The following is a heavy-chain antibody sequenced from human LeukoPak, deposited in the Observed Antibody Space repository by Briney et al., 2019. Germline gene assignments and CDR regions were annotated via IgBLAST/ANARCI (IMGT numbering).Heavy chain of an antibody. Sequence: GSLSLSFAASGFTFSSYAMSWVRPAPGRGLEWVSGISAGGATTYYTDSVKGRFTFSRDNSKNTLYLQMNSLRAEDTAVYFCARAMMVVTNLWGVYDYWGQGTLVTVSS. CDR3: ARAMMVVTNLWGVYDY. J-gene: IGHJ4*02. CDR1: GFTFSSYA. V-gene: IGHV3-23*01. D-gene: IGHD3-22*01. CDR2: ISAGGATT.